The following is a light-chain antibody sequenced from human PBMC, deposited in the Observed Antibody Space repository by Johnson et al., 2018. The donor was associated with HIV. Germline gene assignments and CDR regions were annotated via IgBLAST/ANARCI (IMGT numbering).Light chain of an antibody. CDR3: GTWDSSLSAEV. CDR2: ENN. J-gene: IGLJ1*01. Sequence: QSVLTQPPSVSAAPGQKVTISCSGSNSNIGNNYVSWYQQLPGTAPKLLIYENNKRPSGIPDRFSGSKSGTSATLGITGLQTGDEADCYCGTWDSSLSAEVFGTGTKVTVL. CDR1: NSNIGNNY. V-gene: IGLV1-51*02.